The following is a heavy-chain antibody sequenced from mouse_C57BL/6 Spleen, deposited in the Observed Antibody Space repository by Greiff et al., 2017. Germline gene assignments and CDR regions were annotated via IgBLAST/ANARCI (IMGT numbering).Heavy chain of an antibody. CDR1: GFTFSSYG. Sequence: EVMLVESGGDLVKPGGSLKLSCAASGFTFSSYGMSWVRQTPDKRLEWVATISSGGSYTYYPDSVKGRFTISRDNAKNTLYLQMSSLKSEDTAMYYCARQVLREGYAMDYWGQGTSVTVSS. D-gene: IGHD1-1*01. J-gene: IGHJ4*01. CDR2: ISSGGSYT. V-gene: IGHV5-6*01. CDR3: ARQVLREGYAMDY.